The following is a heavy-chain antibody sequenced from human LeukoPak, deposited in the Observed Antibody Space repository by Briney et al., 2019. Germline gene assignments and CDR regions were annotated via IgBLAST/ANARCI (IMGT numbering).Heavy chain of an antibody. CDR3: AKFYDILTGYFDY. CDR2: ISGGNGNTYYA. Sequence: PGGSLRLSCAASGFPFSSYAMSWVRRSPRKGLEWVSAISGGNGNTYYAYYADSVRDRFTISRDSSKNTLYLQMNSLRAEDTAVYYCAKFYDILTGYFDYWGQGTLVTVSS. V-gene: IGHV3-23*01. D-gene: IGHD3-9*01. CDR1: GFPFSSYA. J-gene: IGHJ4*02.